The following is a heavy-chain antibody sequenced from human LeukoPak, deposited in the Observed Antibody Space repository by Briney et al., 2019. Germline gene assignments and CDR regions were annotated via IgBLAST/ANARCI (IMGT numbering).Heavy chain of an antibody. J-gene: IGHJ5*02. CDR3: ARAAYNDFWSEYNYFGP. CDR2: IIPLFGTT. D-gene: IGHD3-3*01. V-gene: IGHV1-69*05. CDR1: GGTFSYTA. Sequence: SVKVSCTASGGTFSYTAISWVRQAPGQGLEWMGGIIPLFGTTNYAQKFQGRVTITKNDSTTTAYMELSSLRSDDTAMYYCARAAYNDFWSEYNYFGPWGQGSLVTVSS.